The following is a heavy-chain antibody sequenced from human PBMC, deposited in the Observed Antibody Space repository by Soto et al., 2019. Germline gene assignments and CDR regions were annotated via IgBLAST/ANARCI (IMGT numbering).Heavy chain of an antibody. CDR3: ARREAYYYDSSGYYD. D-gene: IGHD3-22*01. J-gene: IGHJ4*02. V-gene: IGHV4-34*01. CDR1: GGSFSGYY. Sequence: PSETLSLTCAVYGGSFSGYYWSWIRQPPRKGLEWIGEINHSGSTNYNPSLKSRVTISVDTSKNQFSLKLSSVTAADTAVYYCARREAYYYDSSGYYDWGQGTLVTVSS. CDR2: INHSGST.